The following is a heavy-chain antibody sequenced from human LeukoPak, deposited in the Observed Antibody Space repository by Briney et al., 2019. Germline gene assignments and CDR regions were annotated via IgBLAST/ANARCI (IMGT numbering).Heavy chain of an antibody. CDR2: ISYDGSNK. D-gene: IGHD1-26*01. CDR3: ARMGGNMN. V-gene: IGHV3-30-3*01. J-gene: IGHJ4*02. Sequence: PGRSLRLSCAASGFTFSSYAMHWVRQAPGKGLEWVAVISYDGSNKYYADSVKGRFTISRDNSKNTLYLQMISLRAEDTAVYYCARMGGNMNWGQGTLVTVSS. CDR1: GFTFSSYA.